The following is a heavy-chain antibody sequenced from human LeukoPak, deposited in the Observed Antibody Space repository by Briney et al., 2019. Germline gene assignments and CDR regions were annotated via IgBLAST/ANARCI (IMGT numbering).Heavy chain of an antibody. D-gene: IGHD3-10*01. V-gene: IGHV1-3*04. J-gene: IGHJ4*02. CDR3: AAWAGTPVGDYSGPLDY. Sequence: ASVKVSCTTSGYSFTKYPLHWVRQAPGQRLEWMGWINTGNGYTKYSQKFQARITMTRDTSASTGYMELTSLRSEDTAVYYCAAWAGTPVGDYSGPLDYWGQGTLATVSS. CDR2: INTGNGYT. CDR1: GYSFTKYP.